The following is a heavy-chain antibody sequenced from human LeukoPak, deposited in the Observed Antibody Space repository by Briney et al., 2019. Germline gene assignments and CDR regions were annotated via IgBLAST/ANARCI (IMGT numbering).Heavy chain of an antibody. V-gene: IGHV3-11*06. Sequence: GGSLRLSCAASGFTFSDYYMSWIRQAPGKGLEWVSYISRSSNYTNYADSVKGRFTISRDNAKNSLYLQMNSLRAEDTAVYYCARGRGYSGYDSFDYWGQGTLVTVSS. CDR2: ISRSSNYT. J-gene: IGHJ4*02. D-gene: IGHD5-12*01. CDR1: GFTFSDYY. CDR3: ARGRGYSGYDSFDY.